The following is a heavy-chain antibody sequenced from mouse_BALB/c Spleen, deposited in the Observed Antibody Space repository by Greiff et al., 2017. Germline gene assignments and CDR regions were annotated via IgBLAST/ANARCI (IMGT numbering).Heavy chain of an antibody. V-gene: IGHV6-6*02. Sequence: EVQLEEPGGGLVQPGGSMKLSCVASGFTFSSYWMSWVRQSPEKVLEWVAEIRLKTDNYATHYAESVKGKFTISRDDSKSRLYLQMNSLRAEDTGIYNSTPLYDRYDVGYAMDYWGQGTSVTVSS. D-gene: IGHD2-14*01. J-gene: IGHJ4*01. CDR1: GFTFSSYW. CDR2: IRLKTDNYAT. CDR3: TPLYDRYDVGYAMDY.